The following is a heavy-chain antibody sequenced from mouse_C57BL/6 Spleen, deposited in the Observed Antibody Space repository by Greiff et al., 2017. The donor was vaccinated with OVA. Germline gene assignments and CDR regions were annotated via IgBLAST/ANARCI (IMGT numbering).Heavy chain of an antibody. D-gene: IGHD2-4*01. CDR3: AKRDYDDEEGYAMDY. V-gene: IGHV5-6*01. Sequence: EVQVVESGGDLVKPGGSLKLSCAASGFTFSSYGMSWVRQTPDKRLEWVATISSGGSYTYYPDRMKGRFTISRDNAKNTLYLQMSSLKSEDTAMDYVAKRDYDDEEGYAMDYWGQGTSVTVSS. J-gene: IGHJ4*01. CDR2: ISSGGSYT. CDR1: GFTFSSYG.